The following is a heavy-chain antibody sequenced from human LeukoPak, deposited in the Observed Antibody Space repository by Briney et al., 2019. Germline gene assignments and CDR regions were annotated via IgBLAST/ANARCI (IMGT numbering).Heavy chain of an antibody. CDR3: ARGREQWPGARPLDY. J-gene: IGHJ4*02. CDR1: GGSISSTNW. Sequence: SGTLSLTCAVSGGSISSTNWWSWVRQPPGKGLERIGEIHHSGSTNYNPSLKSRVTISVDTSKSQFSLKLSSVTAADTAVYYCARGREQWPGARPLDYWGQGTLVTVSS. D-gene: IGHD6-19*01. CDR2: IHHSGST. V-gene: IGHV4-4*02.